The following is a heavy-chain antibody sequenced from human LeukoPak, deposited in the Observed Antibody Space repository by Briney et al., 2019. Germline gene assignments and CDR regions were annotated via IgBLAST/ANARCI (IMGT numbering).Heavy chain of an antibody. CDR2: ISAYNGNT. V-gene: IGHV1-18*01. J-gene: IGHJ4*02. Sequence: GASVKVSCKASGYTFTSYGISWVRQAPGQGLEWMGWISAYNGNTNYAQKLQGRVTMTTDTSTSTAYMELRSLRSDDTAVCYCARDESTYYDSGTVDYWGQGTLVTVSS. D-gene: IGHD3-22*01. CDR1: GYTFTSYG. CDR3: ARDESTYYDSGTVDY.